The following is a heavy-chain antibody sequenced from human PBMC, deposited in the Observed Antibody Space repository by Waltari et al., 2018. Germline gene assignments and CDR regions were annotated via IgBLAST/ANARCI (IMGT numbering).Heavy chain of an antibody. CDR3: ARGIAARPARTYYYYYYMDV. V-gene: IGHV4-34*01. D-gene: IGHD6-6*01. CDR2: INHSGST. CDR1: GGSFSGYY. J-gene: IGHJ6*03. Sequence: QVQLQQWGAGLLKPSETLSLTCAVYGGSFSGYYWSWIRQPPGEGLEWIGEINHSGSTNYNPSLKSRVTISVDTSKNQFSLKLSSVTAADTAVYYCARGIAARPARTYYYYYYMDVWGKGTTVTVSS.